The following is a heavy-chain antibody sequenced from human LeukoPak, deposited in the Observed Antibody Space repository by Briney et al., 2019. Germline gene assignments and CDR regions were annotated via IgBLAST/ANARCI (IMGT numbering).Heavy chain of an antibody. CDR1: GFTFSSYA. CDR3: ARDTSGYRGY. CDR2: ISYDGSNK. Sequence: PGRSLRLSCAAPGFTFSSYAMHWVRQAPGKGLEWVAVISYDGSNKYYADSVKGRFTISRDNSKNTLYLQMNSLRAEDTAVYYCARDTSGYRGYWGQGTLVTVSS. J-gene: IGHJ4*02. D-gene: IGHD3-10*01. V-gene: IGHV3-30-3*01.